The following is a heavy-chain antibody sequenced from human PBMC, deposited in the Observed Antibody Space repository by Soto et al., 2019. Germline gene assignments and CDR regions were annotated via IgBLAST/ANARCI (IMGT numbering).Heavy chain of an antibody. J-gene: IGHJ6*01. CDR2: ISYDESNK. Sequence: GGSLRLSCAASGFTVSSYGMHWVRQAPGKGLEWVAVISYDESNKYYADSVKGRFTISRENSKNTLYLQMNSRRAEDTGVYYSARARGITMVRGREPYSFYHGKDDWGQATTVTVAS. CDR1: GFTVSSYG. V-gene: IGHV3-30*03. CDR3: ARARGITMVRGREPYSFYHGKDD. D-gene: IGHD3-10*01.